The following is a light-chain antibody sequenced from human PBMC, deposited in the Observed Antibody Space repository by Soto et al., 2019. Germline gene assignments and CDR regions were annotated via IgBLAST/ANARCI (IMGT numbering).Light chain of an antibody. Sequence: QSVLTQPPSVSGAPGQGVTISCTGSSSNIGARHDVHWYQQLPGAAPKLLIYDNANRPSGVPGRFSGSKSGTSASLVITGLQVDDEADYYCQSYDSGLSGSVFGGGTKVTVL. CDR3: QSYDSGLSGSV. CDR1: SSNIGARHD. J-gene: IGLJ2*01. V-gene: IGLV1-40*01. CDR2: DNA.